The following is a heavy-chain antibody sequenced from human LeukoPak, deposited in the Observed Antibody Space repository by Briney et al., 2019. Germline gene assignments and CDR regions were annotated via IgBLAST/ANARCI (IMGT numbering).Heavy chain of an antibody. CDR1: GFTFSSYE. J-gene: IGHJ4*02. Sequence: GGSLRLSCAASGFTFSSYEMNWVRQAPGKGREWVSYISSGSTIYDADSVKGRFTISRDNSKNSLYLQMNSLRAEDTAVYYCARESIAVAGAPFDYWGQGTLVTVSS. D-gene: IGHD6-19*01. CDR3: ARESIAVAGAPFDY. V-gene: IGHV3-48*03. CDR2: ISSGSTI.